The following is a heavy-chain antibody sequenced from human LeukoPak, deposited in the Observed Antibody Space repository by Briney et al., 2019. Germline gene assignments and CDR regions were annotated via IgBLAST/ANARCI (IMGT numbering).Heavy chain of an antibody. CDR3: ARGGVWLREVDY. V-gene: IGHV4-30-4*01. CDR1: GGSISSGDYY. J-gene: IGHJ4*02. D-gene: IGHD5-18*01. Sequence: SQTLSLTCTVSGGSISSGDYYWSWIRQPPGKGLERIGYIYYSGSTYYNPSLKSRVTISVDTSKNQFSLKLSSVTAADTAVYYCARGGVWLREVDYWGQGTLVTVSS. CDR2: IYYSGST.